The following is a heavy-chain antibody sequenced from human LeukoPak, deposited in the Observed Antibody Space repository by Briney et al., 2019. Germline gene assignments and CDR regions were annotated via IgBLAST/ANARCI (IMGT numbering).Heavy chain of an antibody. CDR3: ARGGGSSPYFYYYMDV. Sequence: GGSLRLSCAASGFTFSDYAMNWVRQAPGKGLEWVSSISSRSSYIYYADSVKGRFTISGDNAKNSLYLQMNSLRAEDTAVYSCARGGGSSPYFYYYMDVWGKGTAVTVSS. V-gene: IGHV3-21*06. J-gene: IGHJ6*03. D-gene: IGHD6-6*01. CDR1: GFTFSDYA. CDR2: ISSRSSYI.